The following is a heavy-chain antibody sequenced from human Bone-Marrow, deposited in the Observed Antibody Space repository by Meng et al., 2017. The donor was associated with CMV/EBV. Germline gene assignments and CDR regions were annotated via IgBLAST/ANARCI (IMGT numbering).Heavy chain of an antibody. D-gene: IGHD2-2*01. V-gene: IGHV5-51*01. CDR3: ARPCRPRSTSHDYDAFDI. CDR2: IYPGDSDT. CDR1: GYSFTSYW. Sequence: KVSCKGSGYSFTSYWLGWVRQMPGKGLEWMGIIYPGDSDTRYSPSFQGQVTISADKSISTAYLQRSSLKASDTAMYYCARPCRPRSTSHDYDAFDIWGQGTMVTVSS. J-gene: IGHJ3*02.